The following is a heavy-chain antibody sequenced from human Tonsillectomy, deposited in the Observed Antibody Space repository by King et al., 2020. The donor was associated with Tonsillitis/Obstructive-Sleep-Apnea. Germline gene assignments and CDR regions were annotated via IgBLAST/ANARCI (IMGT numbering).Heavy chain of an antibody. J-gene: IGHJ3*02. CDR3: ARPIWVDYDHNSADDEGAFDI. D-gene: IGHD4-23*01. Sequence: LQLQESGPGLVKPSETLSLTCTVSGGSISIIGYYWGWIRQPPGKGLEWIGSIYYSGSTYYNPSLKSRVTISVDTSKNQVSLKLTSVTAADTAVYYCARPIWVDYDHNSADDEGAFDIWGQGTMVTVSS. CDR2: IYYSGST. V-gene: IGHV4-39*01. CDR1: GGSISIIGYY.